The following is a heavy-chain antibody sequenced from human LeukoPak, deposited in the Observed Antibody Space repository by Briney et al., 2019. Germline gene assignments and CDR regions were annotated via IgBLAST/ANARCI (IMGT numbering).Heavy chain of an antibody. CDR3: ARVTEQWLLRRLGDY. V-gene: IGHV3-30*09. J-gene: IGHJ4*02. CDR1: GFTFSSYA. CDR2: ISYDGSNK. D-gene: IGHD6-19*01. Sequence: PGRSLRLSCAASGFTFSSYAMHWVRQAPGKGLEWVAVISYDGSNKYYADSVKGRFAISRDNSKNTLYLQMNSLRAEDAAVYYCARVTEQWLLRRLGDYWGQGTLVTVSS.